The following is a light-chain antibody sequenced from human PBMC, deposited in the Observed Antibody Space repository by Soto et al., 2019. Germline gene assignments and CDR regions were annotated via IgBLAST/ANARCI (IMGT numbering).Light chain of an antibody. CDR1: QSIRHY. Sequence: DIQMTQSPPTLYASVGDRVTNTCRASQSIRHYLAWYQQMPGKAPKLLIYGASTLQSGVPSRFSGSGSGTEFTLTISSLQPDDFGTYFCQHHNSYSQTFGQGTKVDNK. J-gene: IGKJ1*01. CDR2: GAS. V-gene: IGKV1-5*01. CDR3: QHHNSYSQT.